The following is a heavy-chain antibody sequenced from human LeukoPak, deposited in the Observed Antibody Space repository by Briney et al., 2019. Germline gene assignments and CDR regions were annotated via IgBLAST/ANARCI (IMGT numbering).Heavy chain of an antibody. J-gene: IGHJ5*02. Sequence: GGTLRLSCAASGFTFSSYGMSWVRQAPGKGLEWVSAISGSGGSTYYADSVKGRFTISRDNSKNTLYLQMNSLRAEDTAVYYCAKLPSDYGDTNWFDPWGQGTLVTASS. CDR1: GFTFSSYG. V-gene: IGHV3-23*01. CDR2: ISGSGGST. D-gene: IGHD4-17*01. CDR3: AKLPSDYGDTNWFDP.